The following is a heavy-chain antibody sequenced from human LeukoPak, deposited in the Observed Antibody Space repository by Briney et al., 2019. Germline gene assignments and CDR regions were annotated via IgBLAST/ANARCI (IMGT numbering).Heavy chain of an antibody. D-gene: IGHD2-2*01. CDR2: IYHSGST. CDR1: GYSISSGYY. V-gene: IGHV4-38-2*01. J-gene: IGHJ6*03. Sequence: PSETLSLTCAVSGYSISSGYYWGWIRQPPGKGLEWIGSIYHSGSTYYNPSLKSRVTISVDTSKNQFSLKLSSVTAADTAVYYCASKIPGYCSSTSCYKYYYYYYMDVWGKGTTVTVSS. CDR3: ASKIPGYCSSTSCYKYYYYYYMDV.